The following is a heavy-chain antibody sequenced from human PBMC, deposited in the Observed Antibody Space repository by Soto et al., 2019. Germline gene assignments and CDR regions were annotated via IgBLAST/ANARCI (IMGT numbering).Heavy chain of an antibody. Sequence: GASVQVSCKASGGTFSSYAISWVRQAPGQGLEWKGGIIPIFGTANYAQKFQGRVTITADESTSTAYMGLSSLRSEDTAVYYFARDNYVWGSYRSYNWFDPWGQGTLVTVSS. CDR1: GGTFSSYA. J-gene: IGHJ5*02. CDR3: ARDNYVWGSYRSYNWFDP. V-gene: IGHV1-69*13. D-gene: IGHD3-16*02. CDR2: IIPIFGTA.